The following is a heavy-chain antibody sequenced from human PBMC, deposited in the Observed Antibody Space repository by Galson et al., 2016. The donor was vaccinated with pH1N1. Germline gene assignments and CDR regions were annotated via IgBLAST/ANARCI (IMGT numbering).Heavy chain of an antibody. CDR2: IIPLFGTG. D-gene: IGHD3-16*01. J-gene: IGHJ3*02. V-gene: IGHV1-69*06. Sequence: SVKVSCKASRCTFSNYVINWVRQAPGQGLEWMGGIIPLFGTGYNARNFQGRFTITADKSTITTYMELNSLTSEDTALYFCARDGGRASSFDIWGPGTMVTVSS. CDR1: RCTFSNYV. CDR3: ARDGGRASSFDI.